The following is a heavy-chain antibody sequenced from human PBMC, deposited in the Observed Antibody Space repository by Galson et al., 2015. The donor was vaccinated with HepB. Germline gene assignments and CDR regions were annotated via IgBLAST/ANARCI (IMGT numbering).Heavy chain of an antibody. Sequence: SLRLPCAASGFSFSSNYMNWVRQAPGKGLEWVSVIYGGSKFYADSVKGRFTISRDDSKNTLYLQMSSLRAEDTAIYYCAQLGTGYWGQGTLVTVSS. CDR1: GFSFSSNY. CDR3: AQLGTGY. D-gene: IGHD7-27*01. CDR2: IYGGSK. V-gene: IGHV3-53*01. J-gene: IGHJ4*02.